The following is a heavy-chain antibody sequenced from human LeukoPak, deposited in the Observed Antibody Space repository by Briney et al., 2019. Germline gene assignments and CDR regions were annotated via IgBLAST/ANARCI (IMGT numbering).Heavy chain of an antibody. J-gene: IGHJ4*02. V-gene: IGHV3-74*01. Sequence: GGSLRLSCAASGFTFSSHWVHWVRQAPGKGLVWVSRISSDGSSTSYADSVKGRITISRDNAKNTLYLQMNSLRAEDTAVYYCARISLTGWANDYWGQGTLVTVSS. CDR3: ARISLTGWANDY. CDR2: ISSDGSST. CDR1: GFTFSSHW. D-gene: IGHD6-19*01.